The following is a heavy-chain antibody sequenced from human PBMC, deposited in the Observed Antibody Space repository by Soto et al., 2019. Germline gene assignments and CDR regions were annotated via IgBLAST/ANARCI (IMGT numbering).Heavy chain of an antibody. CDR3: ARDRGGGYYDSSGYTYSS. Sequence: GWSLRLACASSVFTFISYSMNWVRQAPGKGLEWVSSISSSSSYIYYADSVKGRFTISRDNAKNSLYLRMNSLRAEDTAVYYCARDRGGGYYDSSGYTYSSWGQGTLVTVSS. CDR2: ISSSSSYI. V-gene: IGHV3-21*01. J-gene: IGHJ5*02. CDR1: VFTFISYS. D-gene: IGHD3-22*01.